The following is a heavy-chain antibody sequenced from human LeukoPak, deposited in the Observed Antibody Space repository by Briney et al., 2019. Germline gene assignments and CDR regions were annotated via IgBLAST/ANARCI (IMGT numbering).Heavy chain of an antibody. CDR2: ISSSGSTI. CDR1: GFTLSSYE. J-gene: IGHJ4*02. V-gene: IGHV3-48*03. CDR3: ARAPLKPKGTLVQFKFFDY. Sequence: PGGSLRLSCAASGFTLSSYEMNWVGQAPGKGLEWVSYISSSGSTIYYADSVKGRFTISRDNAKNSLYLQMNSLRAEDTAVYYCARAPLKPKGTLVQFKFFDYWGQGTLVTVSS. D-gene: IGHD6-13*01.